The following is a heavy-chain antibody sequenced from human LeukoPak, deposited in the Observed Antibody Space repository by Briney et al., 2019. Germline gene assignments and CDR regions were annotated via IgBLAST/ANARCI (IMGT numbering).Heavy chain of an antibody. CDR1: GGSISSSNW. D-gene: IGHD4-17*01. CDR2: IYPSGST. Sequence: SETLSLTCAVSGGSISSSNWWSWVGQPPGKGLEWIGEIYPSGSTNYNPSLKSRVTISVDKSKNQFSLKLSSVTAADTAVYYCARGTTVTTRYFDYWGQGTLVSVSS. CDR3: ARGTTVTTRYFDY. J-gene: IGHJ4*02. V-gene: IGHV4-4*02.